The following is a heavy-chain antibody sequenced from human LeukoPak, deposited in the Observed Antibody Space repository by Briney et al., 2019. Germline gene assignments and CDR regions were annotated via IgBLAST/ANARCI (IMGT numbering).Heavy chain of an antibody. D-gene: IGHD2-15*01. CDR1: GYTFTGYY. CDR2: INPSGGST. CDR3: ARPRECSGGSCYADLNDY. V-gene: IGHV1-46*01. J-gene: IGHJ4*02. Sequence: GASVKVSCKASGYTFTGYYMHWVRQAPGQGLEWMGIINPSGGSTSYAQKFQGRVTMTRDMSTSTVYMELSSLRSEDTAVYYCARPRECSGGSCYADLNDYWGQGTLVTVSS.